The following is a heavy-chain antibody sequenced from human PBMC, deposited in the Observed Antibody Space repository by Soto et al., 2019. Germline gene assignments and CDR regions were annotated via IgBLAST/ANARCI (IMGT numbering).Heavy chain of an antibody. CDR1: GFTFSRHW. V-gene: IGHV3-74*01. CDR3: VRVGAGWAFDI. CDR2: ITNDGSST. J-gene: IGHJ3*02. D-gene: IGHD3-3*01. Sequence: EVQLVESGGGLVQPGGSLRLSCGASGFTFSRHWMHWVRQVPGKGLVWVSRITNDGSSTSYADSVKGRFTVSRDNAKNTLYLQMSSLRAEDTAVYYCVRVGAGWAFDIWGQGTMVTVSA.